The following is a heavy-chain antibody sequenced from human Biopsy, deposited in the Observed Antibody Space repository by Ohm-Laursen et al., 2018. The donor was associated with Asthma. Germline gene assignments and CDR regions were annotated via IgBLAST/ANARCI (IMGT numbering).Heavy chain of an antibody. CDR1: GGTFGNYA. V-gene: IGHV1-69*06. J-gene: IGHJ6*02. D-gene: IGHD6-13*01. Sequence: ASVKVSCNASGGTFGNYAISWVRQAPGLGLEWMGGISPVFGSTNIAQKFQGRVTISADIFTRTAYLEVSSLRSDDTAVYYCASPSSSREILYYYYNMDIWGQGTTVTV. CDR2: ISPVFGST. CDR3: ASPSSSREILYYYYNMDI.